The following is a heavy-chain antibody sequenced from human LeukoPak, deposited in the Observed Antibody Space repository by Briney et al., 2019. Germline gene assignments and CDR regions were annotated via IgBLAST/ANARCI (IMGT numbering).Heavy chain of an antibody. Sequence: SETLSLTCTVSGGSISSYYWSWIRQPPGKGLEWIGYIYYSGSTNYNPSLKSRVTISVDTSKNQFSLKLSSVTAADTAVYYCAGELKEYYYDSSGSVGYYFDYWGQGTLVTVSS. D-gene: IGHD3-22*01. CDR3: AGELKEYYYDSSGSVGYYFDY. CDR2: IYYSGST. CDR1: GGSISSYY. V-gene: IGHV4-59*01. J-gene: IGHJ4*02.